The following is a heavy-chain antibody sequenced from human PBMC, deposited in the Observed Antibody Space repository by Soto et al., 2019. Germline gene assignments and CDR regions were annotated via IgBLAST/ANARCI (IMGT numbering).Heavy chain of an antibody. D-gene: IGHD3-10*01. J-gene: IGHJ6*02. Sequence: GESLKISCHGGGYKFSTYWIAWVRQMPGKGLEWMGIIYPVDSDTTYSPSFQGQVTISADKSNSTAYLQWSRLKASDSAIYYRARLSRDYGSGSYYSYGMDVWGQGTTVTVSS. CDR2: IYPVDSDT. V-gene: IGHV5-51*01. CDR1: GYKFSTYW. CDR3: ARLSRDYGSGSYYSYGMDV.